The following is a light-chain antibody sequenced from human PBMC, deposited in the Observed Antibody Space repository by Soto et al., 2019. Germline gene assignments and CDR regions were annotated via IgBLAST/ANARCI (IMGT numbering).Light chain of an antibody. CDR3: ISYKSRSNLV. CDR1: SSDVGGYNY. V-gene: IGLV2-14*01. Sequence: QSVLTQPASVSGSPGQSITISCTGTSSDVGGYNYVSWYQQHPGKAPKLMIYDDSNRPSVVSNRFSGSKSGNTAFLTISGQQDEDEDDYYWISYKSRSNLVFGTGTKVTVL. J-gene: IGLJ1*01. CDR2: DDS.